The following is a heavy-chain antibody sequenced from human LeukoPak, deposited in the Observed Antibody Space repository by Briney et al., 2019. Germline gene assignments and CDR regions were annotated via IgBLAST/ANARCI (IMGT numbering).Heavy chain of an antibody. CDR3: AKGPFGELLSDAFDI. V-gene: IGHV3-7*03. D-gene: IGHD3-10*01. CDR1: GFTFSSYW. J-gene: IGHJ3*02. CDR2: IKQDGSEK. Sequence: GGSLRLSCAASGFTFSSYWMSWVRQAPGKGLEWVANIKQDGSEKYYVDSVKGRFTISRDNAKNSLYLQMNSLRAEDTALYYCAKGPFGELLSDAFDIWGQGTMVTVSS.